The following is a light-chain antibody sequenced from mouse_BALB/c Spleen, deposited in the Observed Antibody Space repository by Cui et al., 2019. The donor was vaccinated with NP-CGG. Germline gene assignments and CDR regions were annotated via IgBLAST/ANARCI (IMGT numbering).Light chain of an antibody. CDR1: TGAVTTSNY. CDR2: GTN. Sequence: AVLTQESALTTSPGETVTLTCRSSTGAVTTSNYANWVQEKPDHLFTGLIGGTNNRAPGVPARFSGSLIGDKAALTITGAQTEDEAIYFCALWYSNHWMFGGGTKLTVL. CDR3: ALWYSNHWM. V-gene: IGLV1*01. J-gene: IGLJ1*01.